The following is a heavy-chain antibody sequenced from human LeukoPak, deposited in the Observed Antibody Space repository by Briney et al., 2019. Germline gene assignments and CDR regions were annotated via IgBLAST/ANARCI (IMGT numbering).Heavy chain of an antibody. D-gene: IGHD1-26*01. J-gene: IGHJ6*02. CDR1: GFTFATYS. CDR3: ARDGYGGSYEYSGTYSEYYGMDV. CDR2: ISHTGSYI. Sequence: GGSLRLSCAASGFTFATYSMNWIRQAPGKGLEWVSSISHTGSYIYYADSMRGRFTTSRDNAKNPLYLHMDSLRAEDTAVYYCARDGYGGSYEYSGTYSEYYGMDVWGQGTMVTVS. V-gene: IGHV3-21*01.